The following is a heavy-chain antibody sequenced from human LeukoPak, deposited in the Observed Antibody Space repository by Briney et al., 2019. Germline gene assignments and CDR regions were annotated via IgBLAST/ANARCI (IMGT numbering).Heavy chain of an antibody. CDR3: ARDRLDCRGGSCYSGAFDI. CDR2: TYYRSKWYN. CDR1: GDSVSSNSAA. V-gene: IGHV6-1*01. Sequence: SQTLSLTCAISGDSVSSNSAAWNWIRQSPSRGLEWLGRTYYRSKWYNDYALSVKSRITINPDTSKNQFSLQLNSVTPEDTAVYYCARDRLDCRGGSCYSGAFDIWGQGTMVTVSS. J-gene: IGHJ3*02. D-gene: IGHD2-15*01.